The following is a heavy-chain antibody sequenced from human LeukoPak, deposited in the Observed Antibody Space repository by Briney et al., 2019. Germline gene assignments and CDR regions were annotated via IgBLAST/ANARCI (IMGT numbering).Heavy chain of an antibody. J-gene: IGHJ4*02. D-gene: IGHD2-15*01. CDR2: ISSSGSTI. Sequence: PPGGSLRLSCAVSGFTFSSYEMNWVRQAPGKGLEWVSYISSSGSTIYYADSVKGRFTISRDNAKNSLYLQMNSLRAEDTAVYYCARGYCSGGSCYSIDYWGQGTLVTVSS. CDR3: ARGYCSGGSCYSIDY. V-gene: IGHV3-48*03. CDR1: GFTFSSYE.